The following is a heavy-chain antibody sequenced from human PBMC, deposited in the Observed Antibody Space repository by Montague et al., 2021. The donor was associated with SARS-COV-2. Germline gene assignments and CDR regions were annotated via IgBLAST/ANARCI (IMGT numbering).Heavy chain of an antibody. CDR3: VRGGDSDWLLPFEY. CDR2: IYYSGKH. J-gene: IGHJ4*02. Sequence: SETLSLTCTVSGGSINSNSYYWGWIRQPPGQGLEWIGSIYYSGKHYYNPSLKSRVTMSVDTPKSHFSLYLSSVTAADTAVFYCVRGGDSDWLLPFEYWGQGTLVTVSS. V-gene: IGHV4-39*02. D-gene: IGHD3-9*01. CDR1: GGSINSNSYY.